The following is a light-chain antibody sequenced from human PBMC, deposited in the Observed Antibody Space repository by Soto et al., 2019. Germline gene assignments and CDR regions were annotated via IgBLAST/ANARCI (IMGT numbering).Light chain of an antibody. J-gene: IGLJ1*01. CDR2: DVS. Sequence: QSVLTQPRSVSGSPGQSVTISCTGTSSDVGGYNYVSWYQQHPGKAPKLMIYDVSKRPSGVPDRFSGSKSGNTASLTISGLHAEDEADYYCCSYAGSYTSYVFGTGTKVTVL. V-gene: IGLV2-11*01. CDR3: CSYAGSYTSYV. CDR1: SSDVGGYNY.